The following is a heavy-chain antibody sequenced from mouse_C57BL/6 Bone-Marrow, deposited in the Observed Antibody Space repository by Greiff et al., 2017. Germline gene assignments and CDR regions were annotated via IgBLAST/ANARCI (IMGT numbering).Heavy chain of an antibody. CDR1: GFTFTDYY. V-gene: IGHV7-3*01. D-gene: IGHD1-1*01. J-gene: IGHJ1*03. CDR2: IRKKANGYTT. Sequence: EVMLVESGGGLVQPGGSLSLSCAASGFTFTDYYMSWVRQPPGKALEWLGFIRKKANGYTTEYSASVKGRFTISRDNSQSILYLQMNALRAEDSATYYCARYYCGNSPGWYFDVWGTGTTVTVSS. CDR3: ARYYCGNSPGWYFDV.